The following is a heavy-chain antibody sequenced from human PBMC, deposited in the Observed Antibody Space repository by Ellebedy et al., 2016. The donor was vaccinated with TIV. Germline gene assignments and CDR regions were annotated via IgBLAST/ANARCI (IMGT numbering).Heavy chain of an antibody. CDR2: ISGSGAGT. CDR3: VRGRYCSADSCYWVDH. J-gene: IGHJ5*02. Sequence: GESLKISCAASGITFTNYVMSWVRQAPGKGLEWVSDISGSGAGTYYADSVKGRFTISRDHSKNTLYLQMNSLSAGDTAVYYCVRGRYCSADSCYWVDHWGQGTLVTVSS. V-gene: IGHV3-23*01. D-gene: IGHD2-15*01. CDR1: GITFTNYV.